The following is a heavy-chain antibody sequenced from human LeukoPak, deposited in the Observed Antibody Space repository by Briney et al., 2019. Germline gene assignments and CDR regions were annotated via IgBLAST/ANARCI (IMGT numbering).Heavy chain of an antibody. D-gene: IGHD3-22*01. CDR1: GGSFSGYY. J-gene: IGHJ4*02. Sequence: PSETLSLTCAVYGGSFSGYYWSWIRQPPGKGLEWIGEINHSGSTNYNPSLKSRVTISVDTSKNQFSLKLSSVTAADTAVYYCASPRRTDYYDSSGYYYGGQGTRVTVSS. CDR2: INHSGST. CDR3: ASPRRTDYYDSSGYYY. V-gene: IGHV4-34*01.